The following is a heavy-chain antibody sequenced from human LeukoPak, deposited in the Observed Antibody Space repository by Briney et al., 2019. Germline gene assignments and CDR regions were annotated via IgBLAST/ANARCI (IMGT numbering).Heavy chain of an antibody. J-gene: IGHJ6*03. CDR1: GFTFSSYA. CDR2: ISSTGGTT. Sequence: GGSLRLSCAASGFTFSSYAMSWVRQAPGKGLEWVSSISSTGGTTYYADSVKGRFTISRDNSKNTLYLQMNSLRAEDTAIYYCAKNGDRGAYCTGGTCYPYFYYYMDVWGKGTTVTVSS. V-gene: IGHV3-23*01. D-gene: IGHD2-15*01. CDR3: AKNGDRGAYCTGGTCYPYFYYYMDV.